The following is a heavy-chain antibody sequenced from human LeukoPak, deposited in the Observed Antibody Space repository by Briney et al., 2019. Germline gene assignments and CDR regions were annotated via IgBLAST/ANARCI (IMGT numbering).Heavy chain of an antibody. D-gene: IGHD2-21*02. CDR3: AREGTAWSFDY. V-gene: IGHV3-48*03. J-gene: IGHJ4*02. Sequence: PGGSLRLSCAASGSTFSSYGTSWVSQAPGKGLEWISYISGSRGTIYYADSVKGRFTISRDNAKNSLYLQMDSLTVEDTAVYYCAREGTAWSFDYWGQGTLVTVSS. CDR1: GSTFSSYG. CDR2: ISGSRGTI.